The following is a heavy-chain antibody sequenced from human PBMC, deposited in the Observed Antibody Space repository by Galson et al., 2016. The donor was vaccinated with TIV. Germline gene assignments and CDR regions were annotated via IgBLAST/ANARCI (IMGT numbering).Heavy chain of an antibody. V-gene: IGHV4-59*01. CDR1: SDSIINYY. CDR3: ARDLGLGAFDI. Sequence: LSLTCTVSSDSIINYYLSWIRQPPGKGLEWIGYISDSGRSNENPSLKSRVTISVVTSKKQISLKLKSVTAADTAMYYCARDLGLGAFDIWGQGTMVTVSS. J-gene: IGHJ3*02. CDR2: ISDSGRS. D-gene: IGHD7-27*01.